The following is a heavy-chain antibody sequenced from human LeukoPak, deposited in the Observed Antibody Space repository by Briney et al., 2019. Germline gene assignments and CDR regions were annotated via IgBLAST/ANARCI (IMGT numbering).Heavy chain of an antibody. CDR2: ISYDGSNK. D-gene: IGHD6-19*01. Sequence: GGSLRFSCAASGFTFSTYGMHWVRQAPGKGLEWVAVISYDGSNKYYADFVKGRFTISRDNSKNTLYLQMNSLRAEDTGVYYCAKDLSSGSRRAYWGQGTLVTVSS. J-gene: IGHJ4*02. CDR3: AKDLSSGSRRAY. V-gene: IGHV3-30*18. CDR1: GFTFSTYG.